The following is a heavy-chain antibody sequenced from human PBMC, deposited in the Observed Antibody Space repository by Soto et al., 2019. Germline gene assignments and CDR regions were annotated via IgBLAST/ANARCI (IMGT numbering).Heavy chain of an antibody. Sequence: PSETLSPTCPASGGPISTRHWWSWVRQPPGKGLEWIGEIYHSGSTNYNPSLKSRVTISVDKSKNQFSLKLSSVTAADTAVYYCARGLIAAAGTVFWFDPWGQG. J-gene: IGHJ5*02. V-gene: IGHV4-4*02. CDR1: GGPISTRHW. CDR2: IYHSGST. D-gene: IGHD6-13*01. CDR3: ARGLIAAAGTVFWFDP.